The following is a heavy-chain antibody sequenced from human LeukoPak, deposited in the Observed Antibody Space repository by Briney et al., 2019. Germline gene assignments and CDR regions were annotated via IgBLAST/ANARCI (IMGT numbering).Heavy chain of an antibody. J-gene: IGHJ4*02. V-gene: IGHV3-74*01. CDR2: ISSDASIT. Sequence: GGSLRLSCAASGFTFSTYWMHWVRQDPGKGLVWVSRISSDASITSYADPVKGRFTISRDNAKNTLYLQMNSLRAEDTALYYCAASARTYLGSSLDYWGQGTLVTVSS. D-gene: IGHD2-15*01. CDR3: AASARTYLGSSLDY. CDR1: GFTFSTYW.